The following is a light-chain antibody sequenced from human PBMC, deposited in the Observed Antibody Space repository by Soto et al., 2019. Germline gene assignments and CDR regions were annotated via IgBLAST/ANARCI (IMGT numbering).Light chain of an antibody. CDR3: QQYGSSPPYT. J-gene: IGKJ2*01. CDR1: QSLTSSF. V-gene: IGKV3-20*01. CDR2: GAS. Sequence: EIVLTQSPGTLSLSPGERATLSCRASQSLTSSFLAWYQQKPGQAPRLLIYGASSRATAIPGRFSGSGSGTDFTLTISRLEPEDFAVYYCQQYGSSPPYTFGQGTKVDIK.